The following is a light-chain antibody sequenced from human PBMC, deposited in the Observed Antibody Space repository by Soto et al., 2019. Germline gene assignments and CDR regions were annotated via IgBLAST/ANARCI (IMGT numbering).Light chain of an antibody. CDR1: SSNIGSNY. V-gene: IGLV1-47*01. Sequence: QSVLTQPPSASGTPGQRVTISCSGSSSNIGSNYVYWYQQLPGTAPKLLIYRNNQRPSGVPDRFSGSKSGTSASLAISGLRSEAEADYYCAAWDDSLSGRDVVFGGGTKLTVL. J-gene: IGLJ2*01. CDR2: RNN. CDR3: AAWDDSLSGRDVV.